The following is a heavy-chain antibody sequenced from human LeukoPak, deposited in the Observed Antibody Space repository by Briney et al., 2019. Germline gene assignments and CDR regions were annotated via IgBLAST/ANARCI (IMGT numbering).Heavy chain of an antibody. V-gene: IGHV5-51*01. CDR2: IYPGGSDT. CDR3: ARRYCSSTSCYTDGWFDP. Sequence: GESLKISCKGSGYSFTSYWIGWVRQMPGKGLEWMGIIYPGGSDTRYSPSFQGQVTISADKSISTAYLQWSSLKASDTAMYYCARRYCSSTSCYTDGWFDPWGQGTLVTVSS. J-gene: IGHJ5*02. D-gene: IGHD2-2*02. CDR1: GYSFTSYW.